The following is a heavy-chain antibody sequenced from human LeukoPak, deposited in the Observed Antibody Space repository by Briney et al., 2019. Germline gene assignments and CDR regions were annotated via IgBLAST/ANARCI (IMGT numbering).Heavy chain of an antibody. V-gene: IGHV1-3*01. CDR1: GYTFTSYT. Sequence: GASVKVSCKASGYTFTSYTMHWVRQAPGQRLGWMGWINAGNGNTKYSQKFQGRVTITRDSSASTAYMELSSLRSEDTAVYYCARDASRVVVVIDYFDYWGQGTLVTVSS. CDR3: ARDASRVVVVIDYFDY. D-gene: IGHD3-22*01. CDR2: INAGNGNT. J-gene: IGHJ4*02.